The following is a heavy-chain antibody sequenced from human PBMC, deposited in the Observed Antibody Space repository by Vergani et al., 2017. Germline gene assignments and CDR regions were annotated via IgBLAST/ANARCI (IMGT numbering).Heavy chain of an antibody. Sequence: VQLVPSGSALKKPGASVKVSCKPSGYTFTSYAMNLVRQAPGQGLEWMGWINTNTGNPTYAQGFTGRFVFSLDTSVSTASLQIRSLKAEDTAVDYCARDYGRIPLEWELHGPNWFDPWGQGTLVTVSS. D-gene: IGHD1-26*01. V-gene: IGHV7-4-1*02. J-gene: IGHJ5*02. CDR2: INTNTGNP. CDR3: ARDYGRIPLEWELHGPNWFDP. CDR1: GYTFTSYA.